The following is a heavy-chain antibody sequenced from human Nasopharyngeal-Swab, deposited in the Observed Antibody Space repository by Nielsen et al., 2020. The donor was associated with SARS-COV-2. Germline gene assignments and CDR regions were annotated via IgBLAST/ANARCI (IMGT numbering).Heavy chain of an antibody. CDR1: GFTFSSYE. D-gene: IGHD3-10*01. J-gene: IGHJ5*02. CDR2: INGSGSTI. CDR3: ARVGQTIGYGSGQNWFDP. Sequence: GGSLRLSCAASGFTFSSYEMNWVRQAPGKGLEWVSYINGSGSTIYYADSVKGRFTISRDNAKNSLYLQMNSLRAEDTAVYYCARVGQTIGYGSGQNWFDPWGQGTLVTVSS. V-gene: IGHV3-48*03.